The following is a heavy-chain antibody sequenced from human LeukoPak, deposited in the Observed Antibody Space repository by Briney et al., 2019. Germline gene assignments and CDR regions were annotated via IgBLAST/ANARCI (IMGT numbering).Heavy chain of an antibody. J-gene: IGHJ4*02. CDR3: ARDNPMVY. V-gene: IGHV4-59*01. Sequence: PSETLSLTCTVSGGSISSYYWSWIRQPPGKGLEWIGYIYYSGSTNYNPSLKSRVTISVDTSKNQFSLKLSSVTAADTALYYCARDNPMVYWGQGTLVTVSS. D-gene: IGHD3-10*01. CDR2: IYYSGST. CDR1: GGSISSYY.